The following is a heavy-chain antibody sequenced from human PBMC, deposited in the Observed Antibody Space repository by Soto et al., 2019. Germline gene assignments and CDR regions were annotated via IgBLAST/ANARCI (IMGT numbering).Heavy chain of an antibody. Sequence: QVQLVESGGGVVQPGRSLRLSCAASGFTFSSYGMHWVRQAPGKGLEWVAVIWYDGSNKYYADSVKGRFTISRDNSKNPLYLQMNSLRAEDRAVYYCARDNLGVDYWGPGTLVTVSS. J-gene: IGHJ4*02. CDR3: ARDNLGVDY. V-gene: IGHV3-33*01. CDR2: IWYDGSNK. D-gene: IGHD7-27*01. CDR1: GFTFSSYG.